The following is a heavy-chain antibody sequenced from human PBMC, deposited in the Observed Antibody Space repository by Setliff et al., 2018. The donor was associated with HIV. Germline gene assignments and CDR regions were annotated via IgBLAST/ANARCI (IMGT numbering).Heavy chain of an antibody. D-gene: IGHD6-13*01. J-gene: IGHJ6*03. CDR3: ARVDGSSSWFYYYYYYMDI. V-gene: IGHV3-21*04. CDR1: GFTFSSYS. Sequence: PGGSLRLSCAASGFTFSSYSMNWVRQAPGKGLEWVSSISSSSSYIYYADSVKGRFTISRDNAKNSLHLQMNSLRAEDTAVYYCARVDGSSSWFYYYYYYMDIWGKGTMVTVSS. CDR2: ISSSSSYI.